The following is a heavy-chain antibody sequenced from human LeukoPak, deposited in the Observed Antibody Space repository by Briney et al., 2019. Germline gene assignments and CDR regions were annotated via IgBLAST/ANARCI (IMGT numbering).Heavy chain of an antibody. CDR3: ATRPDIAAAGPGWFDP. CDR1: GRSFSGYY. Sequence: SETLSLTCAVYGRSFSGYYWSWIRQPPGKGLEWIGEINHSESTNYNPSLKSRVTVSVDTSKNQFSLKLSSVTAADTAVYYCATRPDIAAAGPGWFDPWGQGTLVTVSS. D-gene: IGHD6-13*01. J-gene: IGHJ5*02. CDR2: INHSEST. V-gene: IGHV4-34*01.